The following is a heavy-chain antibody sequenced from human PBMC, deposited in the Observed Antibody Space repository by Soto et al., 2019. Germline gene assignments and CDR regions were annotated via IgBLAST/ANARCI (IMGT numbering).Heavy chain of an antibody. CDR2: IYQSGST. CDR1: GAPITSGPYS. CDR3: ASDMSGCSSSDCYSPGWIVP. D-gene: IGHD2-21*02. V-gene: IGHV4-30-2*01. Sequence: PSETLSLTCTVSGAPITSGPYSWSWIRQPPGKGLEWIGFIYQSGSTHYNPSLKSRVTISVDRSKNHFSLQLTSLTAADTAVYYCASDMSGCSSSDCYSPGWIVPWGPGTLVTVSS. J-gene: IGHJ5*02.